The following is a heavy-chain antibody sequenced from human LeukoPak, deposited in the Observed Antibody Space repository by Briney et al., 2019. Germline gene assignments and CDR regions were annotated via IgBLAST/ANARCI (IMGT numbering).Heavy chain of an antibody. J-gene: IGHJ5*02. CDR2: IHYTGST. D-gene: IGHD3-10*01. CDR1: GGSINSYY. Sequence: SETLSLTCTVSGGSINSYYWSWIRQPPGKGLECIGYIHYTGSTNYTPSLKSRVTISVDTSKNQFSLKLSSVTAADTAIYYCARGGYYGSGNDFRFDPWGQGTLVTVSS. V-gene: IGHV4-59*01. CDR3: ARGGYYGSGNDFRFDP.